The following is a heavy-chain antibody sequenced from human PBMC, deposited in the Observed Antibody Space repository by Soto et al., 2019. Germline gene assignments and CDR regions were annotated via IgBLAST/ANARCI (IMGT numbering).Heavy chain of an antibody. CDR1: GGSISSGDYY. D-gene: IGHD6-6*01. V-gene: IGHV4-30-4*01. CDR3: ARYSSSSMVDWFDP. CDR2: IYYSGST. J-gene: IGHJ5*02. Sequence: PXETLTLTCTVSGGSISSGDYYWSWIRQPPGKGLEWIGYIYYSGSTYYNPSLKSRVTISVDTSKNQFSLKLSSVTAADTAVYYCARYSSSSMVDWFDPWGQGTLVTVSS.